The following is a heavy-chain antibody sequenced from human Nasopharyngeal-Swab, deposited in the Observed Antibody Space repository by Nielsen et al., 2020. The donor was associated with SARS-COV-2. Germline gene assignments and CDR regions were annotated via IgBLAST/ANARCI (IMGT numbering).Heavy chain of an antibody. CDR3: ARDGGYYDSSGYAQLFDY. J-gene: IGHJ4*02. D-gene: IGHD3-22*01. CDR2: ISYDGSNK. V-gene: IGHV3-30*03. Sequence: GSLRLSCAASGFTFSSYGMHWVRQAPGKGLEWVAVISYDGSNKYYADSVKGRFTISRDNSKNTLYLQMNSLRAEDTAVYYCARDGGYYDSSGYAQLFDYWGQGTLVTVSS. CDR1: GFTFSSYG.